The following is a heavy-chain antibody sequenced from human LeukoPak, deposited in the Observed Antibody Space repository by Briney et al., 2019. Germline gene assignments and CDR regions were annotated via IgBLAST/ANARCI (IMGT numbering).Heavy chain of an antibody. CDR3: ARDDSGSPDY. D-gene: IGHD1-26*01. CDR1: GYTFTSYG. CDR2: ISTYNGNT. J-gene: IGHJ4*02. Sequence: VASVKVSCKASGYTFTSYGISWVRQAPGQGLEWMGCISTYNGNTNYAQKLQGRVTMTTDTSTSTAYMELRSLRSDDTAVYYCARDDSGSPDYWGQGTLVTVSS. V-gene: IGHV1-18*01.